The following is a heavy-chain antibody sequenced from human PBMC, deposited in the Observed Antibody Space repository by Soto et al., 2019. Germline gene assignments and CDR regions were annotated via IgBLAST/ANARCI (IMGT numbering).Heavy chain of an antibody. V-gene: IGHV4-39*01. D-gene: IGHD6-25*01. CDR1: GDSISSTSRY. CDR2: IYHSGHT. Sequence: QLRLQESGPGLVKPSETLSLTCTVSGDSISSTSRYWGWIRQPPGKGLEWIGKIYHSGHTYYNPSHKSRVTLSVDTSQNQFSLKLTPATAADTAVYYCARLSSSGFVFGNWGQGTLVSVSS. CDR3: ARLSSSGFVFGN. J-gene: IGHJ4*02.